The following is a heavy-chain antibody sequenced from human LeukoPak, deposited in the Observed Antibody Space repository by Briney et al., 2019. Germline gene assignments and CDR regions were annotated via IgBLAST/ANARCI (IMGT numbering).Heavy chain of an antibody. CDR1: GYTFTSYY. CDR3: ARDKKMGDSSGYDLLYFDY. D-gene: IGHD3-22*01. J-gene: IGHJ4*02. CDR2: INPSGGTT. Sequence: ASVKVSCKASGYTFTSYYMHWVRQAPGQGLEWMGIINPSGGTTTYAQKFQGRVTMTRDMSTSTVYMELSSLRSEDMAVYYCARDKKMGDSSGYDLLYFDYWGQGTLVTVSS. V-gene: IGHV1-46*01.